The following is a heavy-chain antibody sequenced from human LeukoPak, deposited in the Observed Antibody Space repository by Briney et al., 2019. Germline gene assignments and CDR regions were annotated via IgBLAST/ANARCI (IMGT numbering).Heavy chain of an antibody. D-gene: IGHD6-19*01. J-gene: IGHJ4*02. CDR2: ISSNGGST. Sequence: GSLRLSCSASGFTFSSYAMYWVRQAPGKGLEYVSGISSNGGSTYYADSVKGRFTISRDNSKDTLYLQMSSLRAEDTAVYYCVKITSSSGGDYWGQGTLVTVSS. V-gene: IGHV3-64D*09. CDR1: GFTFSSYA. CDR3: VKITSSSGGDY.